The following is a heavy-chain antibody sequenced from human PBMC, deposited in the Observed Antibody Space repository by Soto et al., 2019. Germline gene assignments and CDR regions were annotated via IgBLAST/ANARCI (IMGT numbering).Heavy chain of an antibody. CDR3: ASRSGGIQTEYYYGMDV. CDR2: IYPCDSDT. J-gene: IGHJ6*02. V-gene: IGHV5-51*01. D-gene: IGHD5-18*01. Sequence: GESLKISCKGSGYSFTSYWIGWVRQMPGKGLEGMGIIYPCDSDTRYSPSFQGQVTISPDKAISTAYLQWSSLKASDPALYYCASRSGGIQTEYYYGMDVWGQGTTVTVSS. CDR1: GYSFTSYW.